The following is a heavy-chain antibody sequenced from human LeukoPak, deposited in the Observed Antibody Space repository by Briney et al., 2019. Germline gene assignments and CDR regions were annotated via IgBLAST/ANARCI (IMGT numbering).Heavy chain of an antibody. CDR3: ARDQYDSSGYYWSSVDY. V-gene: IGHV3-48*03. Sequence: GGSLRLSWAASGXTFSSYEMNWVRQAPGKGLEWVLYITSSGSSIYYADSVKGRLTISRDNAKNSLYLQMNSLRAEDTAVYYCARDQYDSSGYYWSSVDYWGQGTLVTVSS. J-gene: IGHJ4*02. D-gene: IGHD3-22*01. CDR1: GXTFSSYE. CDR2: ITSSGSSI.